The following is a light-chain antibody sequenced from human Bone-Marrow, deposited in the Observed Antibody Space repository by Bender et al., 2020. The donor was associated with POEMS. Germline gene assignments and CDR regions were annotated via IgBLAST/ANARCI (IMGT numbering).Light chain of an antibody. CDR1: SSNIGSHT. J-gene: IGLJ2*01. V-gene: IGLV1-44*01. CDR3: SSYTGSATII. CDR2: EVN. Sequence: QSVLTQPPSASGAPGQRVTISCSGRSSNIGSHTVNLYQQLPGTAPKLVIYEVNRRPSGVSGRFSGSKSGSTASLTISGLQADDEGHYYCSSYTGSATIIFGGGTKVIVL.